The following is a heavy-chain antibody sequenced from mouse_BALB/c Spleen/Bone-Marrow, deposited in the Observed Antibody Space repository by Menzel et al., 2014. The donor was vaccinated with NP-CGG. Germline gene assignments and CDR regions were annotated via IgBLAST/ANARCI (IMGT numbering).Heavy chain of an antibody. V-gene: IGHV1-87*01. D-gene: IGHD1-1*01. Sequence: VQLVESGAELARPGASVKLSYKASAYTFTSYWMQWVKQRPGQGLEWIGAIYPGDGDTRYTQKFKGKATLTADKSSSTAYMQLSSLASEDSAVYYCARGYYYGSTYGWYFDVWGAGTTVTVSS. CDR2: IYPGDGDT. CDR1: AYTFTSYW. J-gene: IGHJ1*01. CDR3: ARGYYYGSTYGWYFDV.